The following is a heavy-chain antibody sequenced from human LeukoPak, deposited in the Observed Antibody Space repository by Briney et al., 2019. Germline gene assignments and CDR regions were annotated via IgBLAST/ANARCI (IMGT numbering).Heavy chain of an antibody. Sequence: GRSLRLSCAASGFTFRSYAMHWVRRAPGKGLEWEAAISYDGSNKKYADSVKGRFTISRDNSKNTLYLQMNSLRAEDTAVYYCARGVRIAVAGNIDYWGQGTLVTVSS. CDR1: GFTFRSYA. CDR2: ISYDGSNK. J-gene: IGHJ4*02. D-gene: IGHD6-19*01. V-gene: IGHV3-30*04. CDR3: ARGVRIAVAGNIDY.